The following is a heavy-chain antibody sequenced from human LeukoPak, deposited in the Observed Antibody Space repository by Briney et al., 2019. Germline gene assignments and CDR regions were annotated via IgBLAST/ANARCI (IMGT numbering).Heavy chain of an antibody. V-gene: IGHV3-23*01. CDR3: AKDGVSYSSSPYYFDY. D-gene: IGHD6-13*01. J-gene: IGHJ4*02. CDR2: ISGSGGST. CDR1: GFTFSSYS. Sequence: PGGSLRLSCAASGFTFSSYSMNWARQAPGKGLEWVSAISGSGGSTYYADSVKGRFTISRDNSKNTLYLQMNSLRAEDTAVYYCAKDGVSYSSSPYYFDYWGQGTLVTVSS.